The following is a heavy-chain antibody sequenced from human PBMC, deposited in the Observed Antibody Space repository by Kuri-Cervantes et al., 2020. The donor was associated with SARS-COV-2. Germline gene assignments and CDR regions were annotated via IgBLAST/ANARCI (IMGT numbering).Heavy chain of an antibody. Sequence: SETLSLTCTVSGGSISSYYWSWIRQPPGKGLEWIGYIYYSGSTNYNPSLKSRITISVDTSKSQFSLKLSSVTAADTAVYYCARLKAGMDYYDSSGYLDYWGQGTLVTVSS. D-gene: IGHD3-22*01. J-gene: IGHJ4*02. CDR2: IYYSGST. CDR1: GGSISSYY. V-gene: IGHV4-59*08. CDR3: ARLKAGMDYYDSSGYLDY.